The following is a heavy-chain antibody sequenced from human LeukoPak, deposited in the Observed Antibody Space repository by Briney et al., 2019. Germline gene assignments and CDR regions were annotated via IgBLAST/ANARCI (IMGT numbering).Heavy chain of an antibody. D-gene: IGHD3-22*01. Sequence: GGSLRLSCAASGFTFSTYGMHWVRQAPGKGLEWVAFIRYDGSNKNYADSVKGRFTISRDNSKNTLYLQMNSLRAEDTAVYYCAKDTIVGENWFDPWGQGTLVTVSS. CDR1: GFTFSTYG. V-gene: IGHV3-30*02. CDR3: AKDTIVGENWFDP. CDR2: IRYDGSNK. J-gene: IGHJ5*02.